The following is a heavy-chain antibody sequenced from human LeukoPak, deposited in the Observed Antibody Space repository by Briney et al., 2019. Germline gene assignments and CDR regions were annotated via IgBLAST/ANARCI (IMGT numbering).Heavy chain of an antibody. J-gene: IGHJ4*02. V-gene: IGHV3-7*01. CDR1: GFIFGNYW. D-gene: IGHD2-21*01. CDR3: VSRLGY. Sequence: GGSLRLSCAVSGFIFGNYWMSWVRQAPGKGLEWVAIINQNGSEKYYVDSVKGRFTISRDNAKNSVFLQMNNLTAGDTALYYCVSRLGYWGQGTLVTVSS. CDR2: INQNGSEK.